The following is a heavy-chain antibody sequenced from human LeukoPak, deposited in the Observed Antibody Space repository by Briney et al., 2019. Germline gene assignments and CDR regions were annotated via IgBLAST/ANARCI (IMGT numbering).Heavy chain of an antibody. CDR3: AGGRDFDY. D-gene: IGHD3-16*01. Sequence: GGSLRLSCAASGFSFSIYFMNWLRQAPGKGLEWVSSISRTSEYIHYADSVRCRFAITKDNAKNMVYLQMNGLGAEDRAVYFCAGGRDFDYWGQGILVTVS. CDR2: ISRTSEYI. CDR1: GFSFSIYF. V-gene: IGHV3-21*01. J-gene: IGHJ4*02.